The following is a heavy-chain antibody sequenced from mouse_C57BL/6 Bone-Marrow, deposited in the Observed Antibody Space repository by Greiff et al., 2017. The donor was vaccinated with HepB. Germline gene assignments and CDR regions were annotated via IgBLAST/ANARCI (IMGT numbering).Heavy chain of an antibody. Sequence: DVKLVESGGGLVQPGGSLKLSCAASGFTFSDYYMYWVRQTPEKRLEWVAYISNGGGSTYYPDTVKGRFTISRDNAKNTLYLQMSRLKSEDTAMYYCARQGRSLYYYGSGAYWGQGTLVTVSA. CDR2: ISNGGGST. CDR1: GFTFSDYY. D-gene: IGHD1-1*01. J-gene: IGHJ3*01. V-gene: IGHV5-12*01. CDR3: ARQGRSLYYYGSGAY.